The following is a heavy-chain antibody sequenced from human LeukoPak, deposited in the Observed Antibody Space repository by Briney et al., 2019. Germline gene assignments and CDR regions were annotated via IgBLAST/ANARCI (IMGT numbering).Heavy chain of an antibody. CDR2: ISSGADTT. CDR1: GFAFSNYA. Sequence: PGGSVRLSCTASGFAFSNYAMSWVRQVAGKRLEWVSAISSGADTTGYADSVKARFTISRDNFKSTMSPQMNSLRVEDTAVYYCAKDLEQSYNGWSTSYDAWGPGTVVTVSS. J-gene: IGHJ5*02. V-gene: IGHV3-23*01. D-gene: IGHD6-19*01. CDR3: AKDLEQSYNGWSTSYDA.